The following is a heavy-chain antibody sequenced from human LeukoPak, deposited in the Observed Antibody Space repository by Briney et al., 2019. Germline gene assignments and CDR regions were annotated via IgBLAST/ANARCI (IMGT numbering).Heavy chain of an antibody. CDR3: TRGSSGRRDN. D-gene: IGHD6-19*01. V-gene: IGHV1-8*01. CDR2: MNPNSGNT. CDR1: GYTFTSCD. J-gene: IGHJ4*02. Sequence: ASVKVSCKASGYTFTSCDINWVREATGQGLEWMGWMNPNSGNTGYGQSFQGRITMTRDISIGTAYMELSNLTSEDTAIYYCTRGSSGRRDNWGQGTLVTVSA.